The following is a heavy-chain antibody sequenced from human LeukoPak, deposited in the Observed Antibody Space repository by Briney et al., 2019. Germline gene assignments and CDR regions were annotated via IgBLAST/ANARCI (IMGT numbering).Heavy chain of an antibody. J-gene: IGHJ4*02. D-gene: IGHD6-19*01. Sequence: GGSLRLSCAASGFTFSDYYMSWIRQAPGKGLEWVSYISRTGTTIYYADSVKGRLTISRDNAKSSLFLQMNSLRAEDTAVYYCASGVNYSTGWYYFDCWGQGTLVTVFS. CDR3: ASGVNYSTGWYYFDC. CDR1: GFTFSDYY. V-gene: IGHV3-11*04. CDR2: ISRTGTTI.